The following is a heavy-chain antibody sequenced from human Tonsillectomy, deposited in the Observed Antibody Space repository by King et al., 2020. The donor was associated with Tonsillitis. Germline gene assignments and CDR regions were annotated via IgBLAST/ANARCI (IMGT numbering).Heavy chain of an antibody. Sequence: VQLVESGGGVVQPGRSLRLSCAASGVTFTTYTMHWVRQAPGKGLEWVAIISHDGTNKYYTDSVKGRFTISRDNSKNTLFLQMNSLRVEDTAVYYCARVGNSYGFYNWFDSWGQGTLVTVSS. CDR1: GVTFTTYT. D-gene: IGHD5-18*01. CDR3: ARVGNSYGFYNWFDS. V-gene: IGHV3-30*04. CDR2: ISHDGTNK. J-gene: IGHJ5*01.